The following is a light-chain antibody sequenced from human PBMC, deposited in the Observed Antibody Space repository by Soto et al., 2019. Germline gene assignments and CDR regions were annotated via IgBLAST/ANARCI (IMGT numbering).Light chain of an antibody. CDR1: SSDVGGYNY. J-gene: IGLJ2*01. CDR2: DVS. Sequence: QSALTQPASVSGSPGQSITISCTGTSSDVGGYNYVSWYQQHPGKAPKLMIYDVSNRPSEVSNRFSGSKSGNTASLTNSGLQAEDEADYYCSSYTSSSTLVVFGGGTKLTVL. CDR3: SSYTSSSTLVV. V-gene: IGLV2-14*01.